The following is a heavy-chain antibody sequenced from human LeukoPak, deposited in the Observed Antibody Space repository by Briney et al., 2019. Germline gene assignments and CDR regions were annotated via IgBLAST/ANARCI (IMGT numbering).Heavy chain of an antibody. J-gene: IGHJ3*02. CDR2: VYASGAT. D-gene: IGHD2/OR15-2a*01. V-gene: IGHV4-59*08. CDR1: GGSITNYY. CDR3: ARHGKGVTYFYTFDI. Sequence: SETLSLTCTVSGGSITNYYWSWIRQPPGEGLEWIGYVYASGATNSNPSLKSRITISVDTSKNQFSLKLSSVTAADTAVYYCARHGKGVTYFYTFDIWGQGTVVAVSS.